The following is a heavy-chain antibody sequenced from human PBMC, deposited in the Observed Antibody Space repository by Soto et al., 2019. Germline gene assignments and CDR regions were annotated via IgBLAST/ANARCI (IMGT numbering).Heavy chain of an antibody. D-gene: IGHD2-2*01. CDR1: GFTFSSYS. J-gene: IGHJ6*03. CDR2: ISSSSSYI. Sequence: PGGSLRLSCAASGFTFSSYSMNWVRQAPGKGLEWVSSISSSSSYIYYADSVKGRFTISRDNAKNSLYLQMNSLRAEDTAVYYCAREIEIVVPAAMLDYYYYMDVWGKGTTVPVSS. CDR3: AREIEIVVPAAMLDYYYYMDV. V-gene: IGHV3-21*01.